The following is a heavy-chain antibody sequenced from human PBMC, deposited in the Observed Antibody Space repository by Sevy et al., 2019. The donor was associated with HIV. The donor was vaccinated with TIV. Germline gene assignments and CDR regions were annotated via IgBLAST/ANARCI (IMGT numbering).Heavy chain of an antibody. V-gene: IGHV3-30*18. J-gene: IGHJ6*02. CDR3: AKERAGRYIPYFYGMDV. CDR1: GFTFRNYG. Sequence: GGSLRLSCIASGFTFRNYGIHWVRQAPGKGLDWGAVIGYDGSDKYYADSVKGRFTISRDNSKNTLFLQMNSLRVEDTAVYYCAKERAGRYIPYFYGMDVWGQGTAVTVSS. CDR2: IGYDGSDK. D-gene: IGHD1-26*01.